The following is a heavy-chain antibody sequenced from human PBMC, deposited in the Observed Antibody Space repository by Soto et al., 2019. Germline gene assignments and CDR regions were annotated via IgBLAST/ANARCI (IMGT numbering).Heavy chain of an antibody. CDR3: ERLAPGGRGGGGDY. D-gene: IGHD3-16*01. CDR1: LDNVSRKSAP. V-gene: IGHV6-1*01. Sequence: QTLSLTHAISLDNVSRKSAPCNTSSQSPSRGLEWLGRTYYRHKWYNDYALSVQSRITINPDKYKNQFDLHLNSLTPEETAVYYVERLAPGGRGGGGDYWGQGTLVTVSS. CDR2: TYYRHKWYN. J-gene: IGHJ4*02.